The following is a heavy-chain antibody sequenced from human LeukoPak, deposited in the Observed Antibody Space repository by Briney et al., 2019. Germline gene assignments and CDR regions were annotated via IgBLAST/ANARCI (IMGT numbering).Heavy chain of an antibody. CDR3: ARRPRDSSGYYLGAFHA. V-gene: IGHV3-23*01. CDR1: GFTFGSYA. Sequence: GGSLRLSCEASGFTFGSYAMTWVRQAPGKGLDWVSVIGASGADTYYADSVKGRFTISRDNAKNTLYLHMRSLRAEDTAVYFCARRPRDSSGYYLGAFHAWGQGTTVTVSS. J-gene: IGHJ3*01. CDR2: IGASGADT. D-gene: IGHD3-22*01.